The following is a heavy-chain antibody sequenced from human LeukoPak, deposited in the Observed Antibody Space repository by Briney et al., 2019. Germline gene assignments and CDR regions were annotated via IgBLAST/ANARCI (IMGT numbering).Heavy chain of an antibody. CDR3: ARDGRDGYNLDY. CDR1: GYTFTSYY. CDR2: INPNGGST. D-gene: IGHD5-24*01. Sequence: ASLKVSCKASGYTFTSYYIHWVRQAPGQGLEWMGIINPNGGSTSYAQKFQGRVTMTRDTSTSTVYMELSSLRSEDTAVYYCARDGRDGYNLDYWGQGTLVTVSS. J-gene: IGHJ4*02. V-gene: IGHV1-46*01.